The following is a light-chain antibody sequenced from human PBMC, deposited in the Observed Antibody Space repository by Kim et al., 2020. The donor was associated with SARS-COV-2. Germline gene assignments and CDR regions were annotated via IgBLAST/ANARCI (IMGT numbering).Light chain of an antibody. CDR1: SSDVGGYNY. J-gene: IGLJ1*01. V-gene: IGLV2-14*01. CDR2: DVS. Sequence: QSAQTQPASVSGSPGQSITISCTGTSSDVGGYNYVSWYQQHPGKAPKLMIYDVSKRPSGVSYRFSGSKSGNTASLTISGLQAEDEADYYCSSYTSSTTSYVFGTGTQGHRP. CDR3: SSYTSSTTSYV.